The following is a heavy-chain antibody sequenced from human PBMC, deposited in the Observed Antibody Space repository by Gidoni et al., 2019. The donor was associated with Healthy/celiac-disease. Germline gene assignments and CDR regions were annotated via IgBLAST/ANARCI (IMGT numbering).Heavy chain of an antibody. CDR2: IDYSGCT. J-gene: IGHJ4*02. CDR3: ARYVDYYDRSGYYQPTYFDY. Sequence: QVQLQESGPGLVKPSETLSLTCTVSGASISSYYWSWIRQPPGKGLEWLGYIDYSGCTNYNPSLNSRVTISLDTSKNQFSLKLNSVTAADTAVYYCARYVDYYDRSGYYQPTYFDYWGQGTLVTVSS. CDR1: GASISSYY. V-gene: IGHV4-59*08. D-gene: IGHD3-22*01.